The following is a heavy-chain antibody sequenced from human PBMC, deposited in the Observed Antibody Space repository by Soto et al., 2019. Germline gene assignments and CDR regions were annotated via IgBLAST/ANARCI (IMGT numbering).Heavy chain of an antibody. Sequence: VGSLKISCNGSGYSFTSYWIGWVRQMPGKGLEWMGIIYPGDSNTRYSPSFQGQVTFSAERSTSTAYLQWSSLKASDTAMYYCARQGEVLDFWGQGTLVTVSS. V-gene: IGHV5-51*01. CDR1: GYSFTSYW. CDR2: IYPGDSNT. J-gene: IGHJ4*02. CDR3: ARQGEVLDF.